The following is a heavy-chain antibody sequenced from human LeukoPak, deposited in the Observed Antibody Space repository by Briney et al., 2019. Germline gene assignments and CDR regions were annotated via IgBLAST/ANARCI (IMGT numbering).Heavy chain of an antibody. V-gene: IGHV3-30-3*01. CDR3: AKDLMVAFDI. CDR1: GFTFSSYA. D-gene: IGHD4/OR15-4a*01. CDR2: ISYDGNNK. Sequence: GRSLRLSCAASGFTFSSYAMHWVRQAPGKGLEWVAVISYDGNNKYYADSVKGRFTISRDNSKNTLYLQMNSLRAEDTAVYYCAKDLMVAFDIWGQGTMVTVSS. J-gene: IGHJ3*02.